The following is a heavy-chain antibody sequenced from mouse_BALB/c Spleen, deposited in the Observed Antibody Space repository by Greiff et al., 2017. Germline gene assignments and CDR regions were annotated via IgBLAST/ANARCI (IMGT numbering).Heavy chain of an antibody. CDR2: ISSGSSTI. J-gene: IGHJ4*01. Sequence: EVKLVESGGGLVQPGGSRKLSCAASGFTFSSFGMHWVRQAPEKGLEWVAYISSGSSTIYYADTVKGRFTISRDNHKNTLFLQLHSLRFEDTAMYYCARASDRYEAMDYWGQGTSVTVSS. D-gene: IGHD2-14*01. CDR3: ARASDRYEAMDY. V-gene: IGHV5-17*02. CDR1: GFTFSSFG.